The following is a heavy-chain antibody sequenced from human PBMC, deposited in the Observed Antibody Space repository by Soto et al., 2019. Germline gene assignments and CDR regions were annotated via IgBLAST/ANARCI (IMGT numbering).Heavy chain of an antibody. CDR2: IYYSGST. V-gene: IGHV4-30-4*01. D-gene: IGHD3-22*01. Sequence: SETLSLTCTVSGGSISSGDYYWSWIRQPPGKGLEWIGYIYYSGSTYYNPSLKSRVTISVDTSKNQSSLKLSSVTAADTAVYYCARDRHFYDSSGYYDYWGQGTLVTVSS. CDR1: GGSISSGDYY. J-gene: IGHJ4*02. CDR3: ARDRHFYDSSGYYDY.